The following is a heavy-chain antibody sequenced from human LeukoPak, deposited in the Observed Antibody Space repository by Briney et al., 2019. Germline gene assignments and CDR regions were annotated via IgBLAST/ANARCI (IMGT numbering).Heavy chain of an antibody. Sequence: GGSLRLSCAASGLTFSSYEMNWVRQAPGKGLEWVSYISSSGSTIYYADSVKGRFTISRDNAKNSLYLQMNSLRAEDTAVYYCARGYGLGSYYYYYGMDVWGKGTTVTVSS. CDR2: ISSSGSTI. V-gene: IGHV3-48*03. CDR1: GLTFSSYE. CDR3: ARGYGLGSYYYYYGMDV. D-gene: IGHD3-10*01. J-gene: IGHJ6*04.